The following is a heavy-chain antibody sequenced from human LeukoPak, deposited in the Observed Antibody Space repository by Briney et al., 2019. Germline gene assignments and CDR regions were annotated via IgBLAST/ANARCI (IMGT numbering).Heavy chain of an antibody. D-gene: IGHD2-2*01. CDR1: GLTLSSYR. CDR2: IKQEGSEK. J-gene: IGHJ6*03. CDR3: ARAYCSSTSCPKEIYYYYYYMDV. Sequence: PGGSLTLSCAASGLTLSSYRMSWVRQAPGEGREWVANIKQEGSEKYYVDSVKGRFTISRDNAKNSLYLQMNSLRAEDTAVYYCARAYCSSTSCPKEIYYYYYYMDVWGKGTTVTVSS. V-gene: IGHV3-7*04.